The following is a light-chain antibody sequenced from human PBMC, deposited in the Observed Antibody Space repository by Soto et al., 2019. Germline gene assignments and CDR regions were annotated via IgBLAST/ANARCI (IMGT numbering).Light chain of an antibody. Sequence: DIQMTQSPSTLSASVGDRVTITCRASQSISSWLAWYQQKPGKAPKLLIYDASSLESGVPSRFSGSGSGTEFTLTISSLQPEDFTTYYCQQYNSYLTYGVGTKVEIK. CDR2: DAS. CDR3: QQYNSYLT. J-gene: IGKJ4*01. CDR1: QSISSW. V-gene: IGKV1-5*01.